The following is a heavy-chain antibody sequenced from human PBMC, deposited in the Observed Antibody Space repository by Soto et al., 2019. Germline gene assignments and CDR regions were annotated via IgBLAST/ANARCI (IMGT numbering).Heavy chain of an antibody. V-gene: IGHV3-30*18. Sequence: HPGGSLRLSCAASGFTFSSYGMHWVRQAPGKGLEWVAVISYDGSNKYYADSVKGRFTISRDNSKNTLYLQMNSLRAEDTAVYYCAKAHPSGGAFDIWGQGTMVTVSS. CDR1: GFTFSSYG. CDR2: ISYDGSNK. CDR3: AKAHPSGGAFDI. J-gene: IGHJ3*02. D-gene: IGHD6-25*01.